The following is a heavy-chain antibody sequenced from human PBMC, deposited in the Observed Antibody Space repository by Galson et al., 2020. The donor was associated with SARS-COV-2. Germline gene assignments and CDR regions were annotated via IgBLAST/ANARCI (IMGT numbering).Heavy chain of an antibody. D-gene: IGHD6-19*01. CDR2: MSSNGGTS. CDR3: LAYSSTRHNF. CDR1: GFIFSDYA. J-gene: IGHJ4*02. Sequence: GESLKISCSASGFIFSDYAMHWVRQAPGKGLEYVSAMSSNGGTSFYRDSVNGRFTMSRDNSKNMFYLQMTGLRLEDTAFYYCLAYSSTRHNFWGQGTLVTVSS. V-gene: IGHV3-64D*09.